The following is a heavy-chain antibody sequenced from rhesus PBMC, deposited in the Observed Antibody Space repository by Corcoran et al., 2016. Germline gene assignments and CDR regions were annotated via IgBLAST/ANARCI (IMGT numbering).Heavy chain of an antibody. CDR1: GFTFSDHY. D-gene: IGHD6-31*01. J-gene: IGHJ4*01. Sequence: EVQLVESGGGLVQPGGSLRLSCAASGFTFSDHYMDWVRQAPGKGREWVSSMSRGSGSTKWYPDSVKGRFTISRDNAKNTVYLQMNSLRAEDTAVYYCARHSAAADFDYWGQGVLVTVSS. CDR3: ARHSAAADFDY. CDR2: MSRGSGSTK. V-gene: IGHV3-110*02.